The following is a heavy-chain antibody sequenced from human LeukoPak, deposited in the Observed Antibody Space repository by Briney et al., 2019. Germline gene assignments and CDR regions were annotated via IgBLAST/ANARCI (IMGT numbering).Heavy chain of an antibody. V-gene: IGHV4-4*07. CDR1: GGSISSYY. D-gene: IGHD2-15*01. CDR2: IYTSGST. J-gene: IGHJ3*02. Sequence: PSETLSLTCTVSGGSISSYYWSWIRQPAGKGLEWIGRIYTSGSTNYNPSLKSRVTISVDKSKNQFSLKLSSVTAADTAVYYCARMRSYCSGGSCPKAHTFDIWGQGTMVTVSS. CDR3: ARMRSYCSGGSCPKAHTFDI.